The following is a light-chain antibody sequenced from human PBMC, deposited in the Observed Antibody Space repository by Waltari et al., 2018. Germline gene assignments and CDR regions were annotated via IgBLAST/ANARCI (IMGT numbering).Light chain of an antibody. CDR3: QSYDSGLSAVL. J-gene: IGLJ2*01. CDR1: SSNIGAGYD. CDR2: GNS. Sequence: QSVLTQPPSVSGAPGQRVTISCTGSSSNIGAGYDVHWYQQLPGTAPKLLIYGNSKGPSVVPDRFSGSKSGTSASLAITGLQAEDEADYYCQSYDSGLSAVLFGGGTKLTVL. V-gene: IGLV1-40*01.